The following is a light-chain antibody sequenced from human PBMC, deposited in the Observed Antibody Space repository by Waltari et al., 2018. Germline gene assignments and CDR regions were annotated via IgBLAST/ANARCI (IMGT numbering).Light chain of an antibody. J-gene: IGKJ2*01. CDR3: QQYNSWRT. V-gene: IGKV3-15*01. CDR2: GAS. CDR1: QSIARD. Sequence: EIVMTQSPHTLSVSPGERATLSCRASQSIARDFAWYQQKPGQAPTLLMYGASTRATGIPSRFSGSGSGTDFTLTISSLQSEDSAVYYCQQYNSWRTFGQGTKLEIK.